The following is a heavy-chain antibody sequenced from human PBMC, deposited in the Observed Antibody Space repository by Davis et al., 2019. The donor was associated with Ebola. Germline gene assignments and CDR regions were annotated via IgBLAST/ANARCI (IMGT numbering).Heavy chain of an antibody. CDR3: AREYYDFWSGYNGGVFDY. Sequence: GESLKISCAASGFTFSSYWMSWVRQAPGKGLEWVANIKQDGSEKYYVDSVKGRFTISRDNAKNSLYLQMNSLRAEDTAVYYCAREYYDFWSGYNGGVFDYWGQGTLVTVSS. CDR1: GFTFSSYW. D-gene: IGHD3-3*01. CDR2: IKQDGSEK. J-gene: IGHJ4*02. V-gene: IGHV3-7*03.